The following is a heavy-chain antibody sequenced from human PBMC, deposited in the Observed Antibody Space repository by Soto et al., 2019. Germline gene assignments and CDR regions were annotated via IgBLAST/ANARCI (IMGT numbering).Heavy chain of an antibody. CDR2: IAKDGSDI. CDR3: ARAAAYDRSGYYYYFEY. Sequence: GGSLRLSCAASGFPFNLYCMHWVRQAPGKGLEWVAAIAKDGSDIHYIDSVRGRFTIPRDNSENTLYLQMDSLRGDDSAVYYCARAAAYDRSGYYYYFEYWGHGTQVTVSS. D-gene: IGHD3-22*01. V-gene: IGHV3-30*03. CDR1: GFPFNLYC. J-gene: IGHJ4*01.